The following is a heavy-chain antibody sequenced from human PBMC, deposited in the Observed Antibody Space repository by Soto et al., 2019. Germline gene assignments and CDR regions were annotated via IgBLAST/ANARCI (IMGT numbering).Heavy chain of an antibody. J-gene: IGHJ6*02. V-gene: IGHV1-2*04. CDR3: ARGRGDYVDYYYGMDV. CDR2: INPNSGGT. CDR1: GYTFTGYY. Sequence: ASVKVSCKASGYTFTGYYMHWVRQAPGQGLEWMGWINPNSGGTNYAQKFQGWVTMTRDTSISTAYMELSRLRSDDTAVYYCARGRGDYVDYYYGMDVWGQGTTVTV. D-gene: IGHD4-17*01.